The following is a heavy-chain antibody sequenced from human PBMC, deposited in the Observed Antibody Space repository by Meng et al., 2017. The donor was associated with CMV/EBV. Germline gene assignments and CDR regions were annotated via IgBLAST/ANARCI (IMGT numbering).Heavy chain of an antibody. CDR1: FIFSSYA. V-gene: IGHV3-23*01. Sequence: FIFSSYAMSWVRQAPGKGLEWVSAISGSGDSTYYADSVKGRFTISRDTSKHTLYLQMNSLRAEDTALYYCAKDPLKYTYGRGGNYFDYWGQGTLVTVSS. D-gene: IGHD5-18*01. CDR3: AKDPLKYTYGRGGNYFDY. J-gene: IGHJ4*02. CDR2: ISGSGDST.